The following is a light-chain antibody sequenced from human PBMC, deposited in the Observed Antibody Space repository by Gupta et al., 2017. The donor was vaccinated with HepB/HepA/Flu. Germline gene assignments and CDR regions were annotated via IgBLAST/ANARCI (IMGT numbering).Light chain of an antibody. CDR2: RNN. V-gene: IGLV1-47*01. CDR3: ATWDDSLSGYV. J-gene: IGLJ1*01. CDR1: SSNIGSNY. Sequence: QSVLTQPPSASGTPGQRVTISCSGSSSNIGSNYVYWYQQFPGTAPKLLIYRNNQRPSGVPDRFSSSKSGTSASLAISGLRSDDEADYYCATWDDSLSGYVFGNGTNVTVL.